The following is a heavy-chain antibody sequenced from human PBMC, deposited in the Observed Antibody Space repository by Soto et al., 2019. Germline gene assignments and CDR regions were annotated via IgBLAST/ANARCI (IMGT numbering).Heavy chain of an antibody. D-gene: IGHD3-22*01. Sequence: QVNLVQSGAEVRKPGASVKVSCKASGYSFTNYPIAWVRRAPGQGLEWMGWISAYSGDTNYAQKFPGRVTMTRDTSSLSAYLELRIVRSADSAAYYSARGITMMFLATSYWVQGILVTVS. J-gene: IGHJ4*02. CDR1: GYSFTNYP. CDR3: ARGITMMFLATSY. CDR2: ISAYSGDT. V-gene: IGHV1-18*01.